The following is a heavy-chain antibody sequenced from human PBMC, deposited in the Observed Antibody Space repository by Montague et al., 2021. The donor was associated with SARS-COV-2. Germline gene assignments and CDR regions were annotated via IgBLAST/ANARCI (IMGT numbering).Heavy chain of an antibody. CDR2: IYDSDTT. V-gene: IGHV4-61*01. CDR1: GGSVISDTYF. Sequence: SETLSLTCTVSGGSVISDTYFWSWIRQPPGKGLEWIAYIYDSDTTNNNPSFWSRVSMSSDRSKNQFSLKLTSVTPADTAVYYCARAANILSGFYNHPFEYWGQRTLVTASS. D-gene: IGHD3-9*01. CDR3: ARAANILSGFYNHPFEY. J-gene: IGHJ4*02.